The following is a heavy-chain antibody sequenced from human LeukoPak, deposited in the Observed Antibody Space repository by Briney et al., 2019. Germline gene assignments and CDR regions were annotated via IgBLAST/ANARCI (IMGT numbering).Heavy chain of an antibody. J-gene: IGHJ4*02. D-gene: IGHD2-2*01. Sequence: ASVKVSCKASGYTFTKYPMHWVRQAPGQRLEWMGWINTGNSDTKYSQKFQGRVTITRDTSASTAYMELSGLRSEDTAVYYCARDWDCSSSTCYGALGYWGQGTLVTVSS. CDR3: ARDWDCSSSTCYGALGY. V-gene: IGHV1-3*04. CDR1: GYTFTKYP. CDR2: INTGNSDT.